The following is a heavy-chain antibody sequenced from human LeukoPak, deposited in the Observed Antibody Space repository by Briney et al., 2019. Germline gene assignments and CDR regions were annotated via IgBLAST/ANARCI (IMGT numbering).Heavy chain of an antibody. J-gene: IGHJ6*02. V-gene: IGHV3-30*18. CDR2: ISYDGSNK. D-gene: IGHD6-19*01. CDR1: GFTFSSYG. CDR3: AKDRRLGIAVAGYYYYGMDV. Sequence: PGRSLRLSCAASGFTFSSYGMHWVRQAPGKGLEWVAVISYDGSNKYYADSVKGRFTISRDNSKNTLYLQMNSLRAEDTAVYYCAKDRRLGIAVAGYYYYGMDVWGQGTTVTVSS.